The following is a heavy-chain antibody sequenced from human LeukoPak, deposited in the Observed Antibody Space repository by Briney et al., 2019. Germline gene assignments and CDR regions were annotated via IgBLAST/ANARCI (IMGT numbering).Heavy chain of an antibody. D-gene: IGHD1-20*01. Sequence: SETLSLTCTVSGGSISSSSYYWGWIRQPPGKGLEWIGSIYYSGSTNYNPSLKSRVTISVDTSKNQFSLKLSSVTAADTAVYYCARFDNWRFDPWGQGTLVTVSS. V-gene: IGHV4-39*07. CDR1: GGSISSSSYY. J-gene: IGHJ5*02. CDR3: ARFDNWRFDP. CDR2: IYYSGST.